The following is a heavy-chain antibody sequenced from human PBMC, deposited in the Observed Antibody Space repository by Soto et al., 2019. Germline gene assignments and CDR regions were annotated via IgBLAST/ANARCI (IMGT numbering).Heavy chain of an antibody. D-gene: IGHD3-3*02. CDR2: ISSSSSYI. Sequence: GGSLRLSCAASGFTFSSYSMNWVRQAPGKGLEWVSSISSSSSYIYYADSVKGRFTISRDNAKNSLYLQMNSLRAEDTAVYYCARDGAHFVYFDYGGQGPLVTVSS. J-gene: IGHJ4*02. V-gene: IGHV3-21*01. CDR3: ARDGAHFVYFDY. CDR1: GFTFSSYS.